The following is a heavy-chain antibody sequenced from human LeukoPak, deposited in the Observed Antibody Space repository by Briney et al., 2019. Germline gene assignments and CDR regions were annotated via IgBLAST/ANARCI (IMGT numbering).Heavy chain of an antibody. Sequence: GASVKVSCKASGYTFTSYAMHWVRQAPGQRLEWMGWINAGNGNTKYSQKFQGRVTITRDTSASTAYMELSSLRSEDTAVYYCARDARRGVKLKAFDIWGQGTMVTVSS. CDR3: ARDARRGVKLKAFDI. D-gene: IGHD1-7*01. J-gene: IGHJ3*02. CDR2: INAGNGNT. CDR1: GYTFTSYA. V-gene: IGHV1-3*01.